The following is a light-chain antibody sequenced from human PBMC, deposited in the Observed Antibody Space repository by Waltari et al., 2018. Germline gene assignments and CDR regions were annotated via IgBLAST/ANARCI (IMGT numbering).Light chain of an antibody. CDR2: GAS. CDR1: QSVSSN. CDR3: EQYDNWPS. V-gene: IGKV3-15*01. J-gene: IGKJ4*01. Sequence: EIVMTQSPVTLSASPGERATLSCRASQSVSSNLAWYQQKPGQAPRLLISGASTRATDIPARFSGSGSGTDFTLTISSLQSEDFAVYYCEQYDNWPSFGGGTKLEIK.